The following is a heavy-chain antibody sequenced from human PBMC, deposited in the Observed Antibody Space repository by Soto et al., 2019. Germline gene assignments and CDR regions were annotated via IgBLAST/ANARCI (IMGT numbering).Heavy chain of an antibody. D-gene: IGHD3-16*01. Sequence: EVQVLESGGGLVQPGGSLRLSCAASGFSFTNNAMTWVRQAPGKGLEWVSTISGRGDKTSYADTVKGRFTISRDNSKNTLYLQMYSLGTEDTAEYYCVKGGGGSRSAYWGQGTLVTVSS. CDR2: ISGRGDKT. J-gene: IGHJ4*02. CDR1: GFSFTNNA. CDR3: VKGGGGSRSAY. V-gene: IGHV3-23*01.